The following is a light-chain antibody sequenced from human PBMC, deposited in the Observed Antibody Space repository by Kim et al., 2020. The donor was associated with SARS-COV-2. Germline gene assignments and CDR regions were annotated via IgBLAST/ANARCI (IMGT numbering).Light chain of an antibody. V-gene: IGLV3-21*04. CDR3: QVWDSSSDHRV. Sequence: APGKEARITCGGNNIGSKSVNWYQQKPGQAPVLVIYYDSDRPSGIPERFSGSNSGNTATLTISRVEAGDEADYYCQVWDSSSDHRVFGGGTQLTVL. CDR2: YDS. J-gene: IGLJ3*02. CDR1: NIGSKS.